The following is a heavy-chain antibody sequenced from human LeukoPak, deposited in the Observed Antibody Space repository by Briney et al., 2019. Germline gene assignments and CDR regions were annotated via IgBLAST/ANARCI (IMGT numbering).Heavy chain of an antibody. V-gene: IGHV1-18*01. J-gene: IGHJ4*02. CDR3: ARTSVGAAAGTVAYGY. D-gene: IGHD6-13*01. CDR1: GYTFTSYG. Sequence: ASVKVSCKASGYTFTSYGISWVRQAPGQGLEWMGWISAYNGNTDYAQKLQGRVTMTTDTSTSTAYMELTSMRCADTAVYSSARTSVGAAAGTVAYGYWGQGTLVTVSS. CDR2: ISAYNGNT.